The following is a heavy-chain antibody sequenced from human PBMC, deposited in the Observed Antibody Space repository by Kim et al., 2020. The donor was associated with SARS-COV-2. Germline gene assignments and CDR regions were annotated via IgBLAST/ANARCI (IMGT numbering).Heavy chain of an antibody. CDR2: I. V-gene: IGHV3-48*04. D-gene: IGHD3-3*01. Sequence: IYYADSVKGRFTISRDNAKNSLYLQMNSLRAEDTAVYYCARDYEDYGMDVWGQGTTVTVSS. J-gene: IGHJ6*02. CDR3: ARDYEDYGMDV.